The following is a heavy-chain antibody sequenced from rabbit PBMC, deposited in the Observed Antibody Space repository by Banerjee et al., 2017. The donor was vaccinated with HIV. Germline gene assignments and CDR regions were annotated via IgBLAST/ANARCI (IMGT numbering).Heavy chain of an antibody. J-gene: IGHJ4*01. V-gene: IGHV1S45*01. D-gene: IGHD1-1*01. Sequence: QEQLVESGGGLVKPGASLTLTCTASGFSFSNNYVMCWVRQAPGKGLEWVACVYAGSSGSSYYASWAKGRFTISKTSSTTVTLQMTSLTAADTATYFCARSPTSSDRFNLWGPGTLVTVS. CDR3: ARSPTSSDRFNL. CDR1: GFSFSNNYV. CDR2: VYAGSSGSS.